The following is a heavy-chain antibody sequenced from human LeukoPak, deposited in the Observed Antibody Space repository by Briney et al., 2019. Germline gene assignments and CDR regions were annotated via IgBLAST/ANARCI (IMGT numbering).Heavy chain of an antibody. CDR2: ISDSGGST. CDR3: AKDRATYYYDSSGYYYDAFDI. J-gene: IGHJ3*02. Sequence: PGGSLRLSCAASGFTFSTYAMSWVRQAPGKGLEWVSGISDSGGSTYYADSVKGRFTISRDNSKNTLYLQMNSLRAEDTAVYYCAKDRATYYYDSSGYYYDAFDIWGQGTMVTVSS. V-gene: IGHV3-23*01. CDR1: GFTFSTYA. D-gene: IGHD3-22*01.